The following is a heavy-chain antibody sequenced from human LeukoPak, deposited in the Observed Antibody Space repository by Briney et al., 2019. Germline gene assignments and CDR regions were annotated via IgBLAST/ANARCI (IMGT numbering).Heavy chain of an antibody. CDR3: ARLVITFYYGMDV. CDR2: IGTAGDT. J-gene: IGHJ6*02. CDR1: GFTFSSYD. Sequence: GGSLRLSCAASGFTFSSYDMHWVRQATGKGLEWASAIGTAGDTYYPGSVKGRLTISRDNSKNTLYLQMNSLRAEDTAVYYCARLVITFYYGMDVWGQGTTVTVSS. D-gene: IGHD3-22*01. V-gene: IGHV3-13*01.